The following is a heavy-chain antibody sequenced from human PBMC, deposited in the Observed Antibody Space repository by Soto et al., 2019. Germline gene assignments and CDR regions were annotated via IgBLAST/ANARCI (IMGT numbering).Heavy chain of an antibody. CDR2: IYYSGTT. CDR1: GGSISNSNYY. J-gene: IGHJ4*02. V-gene: IGHV4-39*01. CDR3: AGRGEPLDY. D-gene: IGHD3-10*01. Sequence: QLQLQESGPGLVKPSETLSRTCTVSGGSISNSNYYWGWIRQPPRKGLEWIGSIYYSGTTYYKLSLKSLVTKSIDPSKNQFSLTLTPVTAADTAVYYCAGRGEPLDYWGQGTLVTVSS.